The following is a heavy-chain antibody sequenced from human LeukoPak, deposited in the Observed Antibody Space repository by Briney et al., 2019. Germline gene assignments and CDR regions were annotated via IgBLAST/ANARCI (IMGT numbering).Heavy chain of an antibody. J-gene: IGHJ4*02. D-gene: IGHD3-16*02. CDR1: GYTFTGYY. Sequence: AAVKVSCKASGYTFTGYYMHWVGQAAGQGLEGMGWMNPNSGGTNYAQKFQGRVTMTSETSISTASMELSRLRSDDTAVYYCATARPRSSSYYDYVWRSYRYDYYFDYWGQGPLVTVSS. V-gene: IGHV1-2*02. CDR3: ATARPRSSSYYDYVWRSYRYDYYFDY. CDR2: MNPNSGGT.